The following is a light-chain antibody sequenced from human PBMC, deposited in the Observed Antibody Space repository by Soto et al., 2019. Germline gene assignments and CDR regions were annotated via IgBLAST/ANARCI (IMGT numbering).Light chain of an antibody. CDR1: QSLSSSY. CDR3: QQYRSPPWT. V-gene: IGKV3-20*01. J-gene: IGKJ1*01. Sequence: EFVLTQSPGTLSLSPGERATLSCRASQSLSSSYLAWYQQKPGQAPRLLIYGASSRATGIPDRFSGSGSGTDFTLTISSLQSDDFATYYCQQYRSPPWTFGQGTKVEFK. CDR2: GAS.